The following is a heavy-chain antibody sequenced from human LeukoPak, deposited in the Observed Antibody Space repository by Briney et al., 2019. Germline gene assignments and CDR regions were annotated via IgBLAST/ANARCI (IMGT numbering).Heavy chain of an antibody. D-gene: IGHD3-10*01. Sequence: SETLSLTCAVSGGSISSTNWWSWVRQPPGKGLEWIGEVFHSGSTNYNPSLKSRVTMSVDKSKNQFSLNLRSVTAADTAVYYCARGSGSYDCWGQGTLVTVSS. J-gene: IGHJ4*02. V-gene: IGHV4-4*02. CDR2: VFHSGST. CDR3: ARGSGSYDC. CDR1: GGSISSTNW.